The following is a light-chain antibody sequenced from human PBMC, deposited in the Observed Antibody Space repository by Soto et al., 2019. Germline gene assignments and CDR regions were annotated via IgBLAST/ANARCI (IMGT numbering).Light chain of an antibody. J-gene: IGKJ1*01. CDR1: QSISSW. Sequence: DIKMNQSPSTLSATVGDRVTISCRASQSISSWSAWYQQKPGKAPKLLIYDASSLQSGVPSRFSGSGAGTDFTLTISSLQPEDIGSYYCQQSYNMPWTFGRGTKVDIK. CDR2: DAS. CDR3: QQSYNMPWT. V-gene: IGKV1-5*01.